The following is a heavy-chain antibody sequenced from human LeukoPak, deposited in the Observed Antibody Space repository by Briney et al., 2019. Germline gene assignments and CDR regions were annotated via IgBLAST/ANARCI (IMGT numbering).Heavy chain of an antibody. V-gene: IGHV3-48*02. CDR2: ISSGSGTI. D-gene: IGHD2-21*02. Sequence: GGSLRLSCAVSGFTFSRSGMNWFRQAPDKGLEWVSHISSGSGTIHYADSVKGRFIVFRDNAKNSLYLQMNSLRDEDTAVYYCATRLKDVWGQGTTVTVSS. CDR1: GFTFSRSG. CDR3: ATRLKDV. J-gene: IGHJ6*02.